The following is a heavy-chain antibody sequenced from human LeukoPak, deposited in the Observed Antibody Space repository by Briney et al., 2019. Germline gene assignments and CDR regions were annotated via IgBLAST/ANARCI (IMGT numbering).Heavy chain of an antibody. CDR3: AADGGYAIQI. V-gene: IGHV3-74*01. Sequence: GGYLRLSCAASGFTFSNTWMHWVRQVPGKGPVWVSHILSDGSITTYADSVNGRFTIYRDNAKNMVYLQMNSLRAEDTAVYFCAADGGYAIQIWGRGTMVTVSS. J-gene: IGHJ3*02. CDR1: GFTFSNTW. CDR2: ILSDGSIT.